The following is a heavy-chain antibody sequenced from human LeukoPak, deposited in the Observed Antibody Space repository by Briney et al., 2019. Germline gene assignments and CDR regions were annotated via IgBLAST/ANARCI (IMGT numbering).Heavy chain of an antibody. CDR1: GFIFSTYA. CDR3: ARGFRYFDL. V-gene: IGHV3-23*01. J-gene: IGHJ2*01. Sequence: PGGSLRLSCAASGFIFSTYAMSWVRQAPGKGLEWVSAISSNGGITYYADSVKGRFTISRDNAKNSLYLQVNSLRDEDTAVYYCARGFRYFDLWGRGTLVTVSS. D-gene: IGHD2-21*01. CDR2: ISSNGGIT.